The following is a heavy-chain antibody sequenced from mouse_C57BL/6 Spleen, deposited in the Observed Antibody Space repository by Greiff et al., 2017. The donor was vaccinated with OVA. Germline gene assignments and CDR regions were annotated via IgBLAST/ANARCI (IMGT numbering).Heavy chain of an antibody. CDR3: ARERNYYGYYYAMDY. Sequence: VQLQQSGPELVNPGASVKISCKASGYAFSSSWMNWVKQRPGKGLEWIGRIYPGDGDTNYNGKFKGKATLTADKSSSTAYMQLSSLTSEDSAVYFCARERNYYGYYYAMDYWGQGTSVTVSS. CDR1: GYAFSSSW. CDR2: IYPGDGDT. V-gene: IGHV1-82*01. J-gene: IGHJ4*01. D-gene: IGHD2-2*01.